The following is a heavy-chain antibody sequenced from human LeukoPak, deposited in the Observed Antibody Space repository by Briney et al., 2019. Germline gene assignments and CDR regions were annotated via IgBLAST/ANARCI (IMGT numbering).Heavy chain of an antibody. D-gene: IGHD6-19*01. CDR3: ATSSGWDYYFDY. J-gene: IGHJ4*02. V-gene: IGHV1-24*01. CDR2: FDPEDGET. CDR1: GYTLTELS. Sequence: ASVKVSCKVSGYTLTELSMHWVRQAPGKGPEWMGGFDPEDGETICAQKFQGRVTMTEDTSTDTAYMELSSLRSEDTAVYYCATSSGWDYYFDYWGQGTLVTVSS.